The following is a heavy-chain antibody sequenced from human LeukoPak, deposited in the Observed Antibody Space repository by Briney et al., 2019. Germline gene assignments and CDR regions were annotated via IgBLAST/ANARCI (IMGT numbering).Heavy chain of an antibody. CDR3: TKGYYELFDS. J-gene: IGHJ4*02. CDR2: ISHSGRN. CDR1: RAYVNSYY. D-gene: IGHD3-22*01. V-gene: IGHV4-59*02. Sequence: ASETLSLTCTVSRAYVNSYYRDWIRQPPGTGLEWIGRISHSGRNFYSPSFRSRVTISLGTSNNQFSLRLTSVTAADSAMYYCTKGYYELFDSGGQGTLVTVSS.